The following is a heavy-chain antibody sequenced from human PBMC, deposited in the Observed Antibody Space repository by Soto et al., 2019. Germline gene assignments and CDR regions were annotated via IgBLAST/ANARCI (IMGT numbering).Heavy chain of an antibody. D-gene: IGHD4-17*01. CDR2: ITDYNGYT. CDR1: GYTFINYG. J-gene: IGHJ3*01. Sequence: QVQLVQSGPEVKKSGASVKISCKASGYTFINYGISWVRQAPGQGLEWMGWITDYNGYTKYARKLQDRVTMTTDTSTTTAYMELRSLRSDDTAVYFCARDDFGDLWRTFDLWGQGTQVTVSS. CDR3: ARDDFGDLWRTFDL. V-gene: IGHV1-18*04.